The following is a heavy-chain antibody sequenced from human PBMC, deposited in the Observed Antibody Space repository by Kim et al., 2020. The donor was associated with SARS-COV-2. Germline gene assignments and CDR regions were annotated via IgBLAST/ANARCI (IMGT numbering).Heavy chain of an antibody. Sequence: GGSLRLSCAASGFTFSNYGMTWVRQAPVKGLAWVSGITGNDGTTYYSDSVKGRFTISRDDSRSTLYLQMNSLRAEDTAVYYCAKFGSVDSWGQGTLVSVS. CDR1: GFTFSNYG. D-gene: IGHD3-10*01. CDR3: AKFGSVDS. CDR2: ITGNDGTT. V-gene: IGHV3-23*01. J-gene: IGHJ4*02.